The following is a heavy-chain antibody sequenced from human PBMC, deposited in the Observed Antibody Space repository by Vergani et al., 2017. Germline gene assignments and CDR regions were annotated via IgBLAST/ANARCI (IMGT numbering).Heavy chain of an antibody. CDR2: NIPILGIA. CDR3: AGDPAGLFFYDS. CDR1: GGIFSSYT. D-gene: IGHD3-16*01. J-gene: IGHJ4*02. V-gene: IGHV1-69*02. Sequence: QVQLVQSGAEVKKPGSSVKVSCKASGGIFSSYTISWVRQAPGQGLEWMGRNIPILGIANYAQNFRGRVSITADESTSTAYMELTSLTSDDTAVYFCAGDPAGLFFYDSWGQGTLITVSS.